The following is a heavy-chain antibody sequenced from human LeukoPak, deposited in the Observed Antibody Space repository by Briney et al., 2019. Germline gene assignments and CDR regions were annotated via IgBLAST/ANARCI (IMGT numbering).Heavy chain of an antibody. V-gene: IGHV3-23*01. CDR1: GVTLSTYA. J-gene: IGHJ2*01. CDR3: AKDRTVGASYWYFDL. CDR2: ISSSGSGDNT. D-gene: IGHD1-26*01. Sequence: GGSLRLSCAASGVTLSTYAMSWARQAPGKGLEWVSGISSSGSGDNTYYADSVKGRFTISRDSSKNTLFLHMNTLRAEDTAIYYCAKDRTVGASYWYFDLWGRSTLVTVSS.